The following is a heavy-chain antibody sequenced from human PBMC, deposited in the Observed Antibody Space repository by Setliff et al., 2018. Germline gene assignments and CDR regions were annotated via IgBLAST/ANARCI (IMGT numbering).Heavy chain of an antibody. CDR3: AKDSTGRDAFDV. Sequence: LRLSCAASGFAFSSYAMNWVRQAPGKGLEWVSFISAGGSRTYYADSVKGRFTISRDNSKNSLFLQINSLRVEDTAVYYCAKDSTGRDAFDVWGQGTMVTVSS. J-gene: IGHJ3*01. V-gene: IGHV3-23*01. CDR1: GFAFSSYA. D-gene: IGHD6-19*01. CDR2: ISAGGSRT.